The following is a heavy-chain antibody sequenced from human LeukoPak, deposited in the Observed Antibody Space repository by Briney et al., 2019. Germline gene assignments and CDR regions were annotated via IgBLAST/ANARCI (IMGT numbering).Heavy chain of an antibody. Sequence: GGSLRLSCAASGFTFSSFGMSWVRQAPGKGLEWVSGKSGNGDSTYYADSVKGRFTISRDNSKDTLYLQMNSLRAEDTAVYYCAKDQGITGTTAFDYWGQGTLVTVSS. D-gene: IGHD1-20*01. V-gene: IGHV3-23*01. CDR3: AKDQGITGTTAFDY. CDR2: KSGNGDST. CDR1: GFTFSSFG. J-gene: IGHJ4*02.